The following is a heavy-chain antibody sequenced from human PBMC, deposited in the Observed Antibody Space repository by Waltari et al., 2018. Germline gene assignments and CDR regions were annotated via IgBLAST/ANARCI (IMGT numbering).Heavy chain of an antibody. V-gene: IGHV1-2*06. CDR1: GYTFTGYY. CDR2: INPNSGDT. D-gene: IGHD4-17*01. CDR3: ARYLGSDYGNRDY. J-gene: IGHJ4*02. Sequence: QVHLVQSGAEVKKPGASVKVSCKASGYTFTGYYIQWVRRAPGKGLEWMGRINPNSGDTNYAQKLQVRVTLTRDTSSNTAYMELSSLKSDDTAVYYCARYLGSDYGNRDYWGQGTLVTVPS.